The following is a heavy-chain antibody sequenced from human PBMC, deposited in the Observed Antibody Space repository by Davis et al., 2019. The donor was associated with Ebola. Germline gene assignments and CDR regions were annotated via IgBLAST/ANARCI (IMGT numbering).Heavy chain of an antibody. CDR1: GYTFTSYA. J-gene: IGHJ4*02. V-gene: IGHV7-4-1*02. CDR3: ARDYRNNFYVVPFDS. CDR2: INTDTGNP. D-gene: IGHD1-20*01. Sequence: AASVKVSCKASGYTFTSYAMNWVRQAPGQGLEWMGWINTDTGNPTYAQGFTGRFVFSLDTSVNTAYLQINSLKAEDTAVYYCARDYRNNFYVVPFDSWGQGTLITVSS.